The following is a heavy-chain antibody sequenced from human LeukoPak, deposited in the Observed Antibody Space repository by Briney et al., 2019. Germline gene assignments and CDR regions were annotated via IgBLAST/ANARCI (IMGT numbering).Heavy chain of an antibody. D-gene: IGHD3-3*01. V-gene: IGHV4-39*01. J-gene: IGHJ4*02. Sequence: SETLSLTCTVPGVSISSSSYYWGWIRQPPGKGLEWIGSIYYSGTTYYNPSLKSRVTISVDTSKNQFSLKLSSVTAADTAVYYCARRRSGYPYYFDYWGQGTLVTVCS. CDR2: IYYSGTT. CDR3: ARRRSGYPYYFDY. CDR1: GVSISSSSYY.